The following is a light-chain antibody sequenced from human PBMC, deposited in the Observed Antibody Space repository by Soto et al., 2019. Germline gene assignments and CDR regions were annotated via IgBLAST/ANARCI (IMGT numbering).Light chain of an antibody. V-gene: IGKV1-9*01. CDR1: QGISRF. Sequence: DIQLTQSPSFLSASVGDRVTIACRASQGISRFLVWYQQKPGKAPKLLIYDGYTLESGVPSRFSGSGSGTAFTLTIGSLQPDDFANYYCQQYDTYFRYTFGQGTKLDIK. J-gene: IGKJ2*01. CDR3: QQYDTYFRYT. CDR2: DGY.